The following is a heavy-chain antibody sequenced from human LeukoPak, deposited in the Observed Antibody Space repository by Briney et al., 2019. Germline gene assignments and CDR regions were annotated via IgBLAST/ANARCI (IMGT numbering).Heavy chain of an antibody. J-gene: IGHJ4*02. D-gene: IGHD5-24*01. CDR2: IRYTGTNK. CDR3: VKDVGDGFAFDY. CDR1: GFIFSNDG. V-gene: IGHV3-30*02. Sequence: PGGSLRLSCAASGFIFSNDGMHWVRQAPGKGLEWVTFIRYTGTNKYYADSVKGRFTISRDNSKNMLYLQMNSLRAEDTAMYYCVKDVGDGFAFDYWGQGTLLTVSS.